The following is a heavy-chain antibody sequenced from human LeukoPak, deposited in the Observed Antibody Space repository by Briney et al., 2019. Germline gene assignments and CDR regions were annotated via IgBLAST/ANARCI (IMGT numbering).Heavy chain of an antibody. CDR3: AKDREDCSGGSCYSGYYYYYGMDV. CDR2: ISGSGGST. CDR1: GFTFSSYA. J-gene: IGHJ6*02. D-gene: IGHD2-15*01. V-gene: IGHV3-23*01. Sequence: PGGSLRLSCAASGFTFSSYAMSWVRQAPGKGLEWVSAISGSGGSTYYADSVKGRFTISRDNSKNTLYLQMNSLRAEDTAVYYCAKDREDCSGGSCYSGYYYYYGMDVWGQGTTVTVSS.